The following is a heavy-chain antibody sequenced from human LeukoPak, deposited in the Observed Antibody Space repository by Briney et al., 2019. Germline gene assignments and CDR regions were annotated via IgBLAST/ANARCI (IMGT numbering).Heavy chain of an antibody. D-gene: IGHD1-7*01. J-gene: IGHJ6*02. CDR2: INPNSGGT. CDR1: GYTFTGYY. CDR3: ARELELLRYYYYGMDV. V-gene: IGHV1-2*04. Sequence: GASVKVSCKASGYTFTGYYMHWVRQAPGQGLEWMGWINPNSGGTNYAQKFQGWVTMTRDTSISTAHMELSRLRSDDTAVYYCARELELLRYYYYGMDVWGQGTTVTVSS.